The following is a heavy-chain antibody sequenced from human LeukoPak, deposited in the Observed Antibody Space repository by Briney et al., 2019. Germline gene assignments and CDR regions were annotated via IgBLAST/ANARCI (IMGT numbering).Heavy chain of an antibody. CDR3: ARGYSTSWTYYLDY. CDR2: VHYGGST. D-gene: IGHD6-13*01. CDR1: DGAITGYY. V-gene: IGHV4-59*01. Sequence: PSETLSLTCTVSDGAITGYYWGWIRQPPGKGLDWIGHVHYGGSTNYNPSLKSRVTISVDTSKNQFSLKLSSVSAADTAVYYCARGYSTSWTYYLDYWGQGALVTVSS. J-gene: IGHJ4*02.